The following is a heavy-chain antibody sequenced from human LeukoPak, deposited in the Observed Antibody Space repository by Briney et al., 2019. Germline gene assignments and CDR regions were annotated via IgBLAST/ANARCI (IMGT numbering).Heavy chain of an antibody. CDR2: IYYTGGT. CDR1: GGSIGSNY. V-gene: IGHV4-59*01. CDR3: ARVGYCSSTSCYTGYYYMDV. D-gene: IGHD2-2*02. Sequence: PSETLSLTCTVSGGSIGSNYWTWIRQPPGKGLEYIGYIYYTGGTDYNPSLKSRVTISVDTSKNQFSLKLSSVTAADTAVYYCARVGYCSSTSCYTGYYYMDVWGKGTTVTVSS. J-gene: IGHJ6*03.